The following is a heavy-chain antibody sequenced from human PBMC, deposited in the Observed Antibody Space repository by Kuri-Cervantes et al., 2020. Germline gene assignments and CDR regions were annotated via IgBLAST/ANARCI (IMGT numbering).Heavy chain of an antibody. CDR3: ARVGVRGSYNQIGYYFDY. CDR2: ISSSGSTI. J-gene: IGHJ4*02. Sequence: GESLKISCAASGFTFSDYYMSWIRQAPGKGLEWVSYISSSGSTIYYADSVKGRFTISRDNAKNSLYLQMNSLRAEDTAVYYCARVGVRGSYNQIGYYFDYWGQGTLVTVSS. D-gene: IGHD1-26*01. CDR1: GFTFSDYY. V-gene: IGHV3-11*01.